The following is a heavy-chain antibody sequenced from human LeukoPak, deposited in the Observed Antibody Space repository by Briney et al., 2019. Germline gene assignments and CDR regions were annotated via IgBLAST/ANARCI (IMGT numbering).Heavy chain of an antibody. V-gene: IGHV1-2*02. J-gene: IGHJ4*02. Sequence: ASVKVSCKASGYTFTGYYMHWVRQAPGQGLEWMGWISAYSGGTNYAQKFQGRVTMTRDTSITTAYLELSGLTSDDTAMYYCAKVRDRLSSFYPAAWGQGTLVSVSS. D-gene: IGHD6-13*01. CDR1: GYTFTGYY. CDR2: ISAYSGGT. CDR3: AKVRDRLSSFYPAA.